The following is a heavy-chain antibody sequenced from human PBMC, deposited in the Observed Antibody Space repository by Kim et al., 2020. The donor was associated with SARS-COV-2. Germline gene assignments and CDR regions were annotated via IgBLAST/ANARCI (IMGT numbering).Heavy chain of an antibody. CDR3: AKSGGVATGGFDY. V-gene: IGHV3-23*01. D-gene: IGHD5-12*01. Sequence: YAYSEKGRFTITRDKSKSNMYLQMNSLRPDDTAVYPCAKSGGVATGGFDYWGQGTLVTVSS. J-gene: IGHJ4*02.